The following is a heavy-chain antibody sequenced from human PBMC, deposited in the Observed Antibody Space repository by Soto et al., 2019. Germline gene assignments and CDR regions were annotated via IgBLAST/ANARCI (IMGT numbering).Heavy chain of an antibody. J-gene: IGHJ6*02. CDR3: ARDLPWYDILTGYPTGPYGMDV. D-gene: IGHD3-9*01. V-gene: IGHV3-48*03. CDR1: GFTFSSYE. Sequence: GGSLRLSCAASGFTFSSYEMNWVRQAPGKGLEWVSYISSSGSTIYYADSVKGRFTISGDNAKNSLYLQMNSLRAEDTAVNYCARDLPWYDILTGYPTGPYGMDVWGQGTTVTVSS. CDR2: ISSSGSTI.